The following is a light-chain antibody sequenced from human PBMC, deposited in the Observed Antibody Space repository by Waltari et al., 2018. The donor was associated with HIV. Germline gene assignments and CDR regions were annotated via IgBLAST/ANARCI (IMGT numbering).Light chain of an antibody. CDR1: TSDVGGYNY. CDR2: YVS. J-gene: IGLJ1*01. CDR3: SSYRNSTFYV. Sequence: QSALTQPASVSGSPGQSITISCTGTTSDVGGYNYVSWYQQHQGKAPRVLIYYVSKRPSGVSDRFSGSKSGNTASLTISGLQAEDEADYFCSSYRNSTFYVFGNGTKVTVL. V-gene: IGLV2-14*03.